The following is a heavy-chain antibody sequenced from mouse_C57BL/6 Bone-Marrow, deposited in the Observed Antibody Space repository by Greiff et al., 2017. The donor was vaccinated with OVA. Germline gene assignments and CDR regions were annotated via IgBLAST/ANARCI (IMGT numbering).Heavy chain of an antibody. V-gene: IGHV1-55*01. D-gene: IGHD4-1*01. J-gene: IGHJ1*03. Sequence: QVQLQQPGAELVKPGASVKMSCKASGYTFTSYWITWVKQRPGQGLEWIGDIYPGSGSTNYNEKFKSKATLTADTSSSTAYMQLSSLTSEDSAVYYCARWNWKYFDVWGTGTTVTVSS. CDR1: GYTFTSYW. CDR3: ARWNWKYFDV. CDR2: IYPGSGST.